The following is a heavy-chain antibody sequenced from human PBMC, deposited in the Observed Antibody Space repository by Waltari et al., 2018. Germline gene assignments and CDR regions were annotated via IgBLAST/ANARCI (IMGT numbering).Heavy chain of an antibody. CDR2: ISGSGGST. CDR1: GFTFSSYA. J-gene: IGHJ6*02. Sequence: EVQLLQSGGGLVQPGGSLRLSCAASGFTFSSYAMSWFRQAPGSGLEWVSAISGSGGSTYYADAVKGRFTISRDNSKNTLYLQMNSLRAEDTAVYYCAKDAYSSSSYYYYYGMDVWGQGTTVTVSS. V-gene: IGHV3-23*01. D-gene: IGHD6-6*01. CDR3: AKDAYSSSSYYYYYGMDV.